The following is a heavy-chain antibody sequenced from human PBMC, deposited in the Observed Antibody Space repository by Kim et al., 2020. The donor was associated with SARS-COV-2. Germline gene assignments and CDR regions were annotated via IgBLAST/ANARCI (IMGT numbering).Heavy chain of an antibody. J-gene: IGHJ3*02. D-gene: IGHD2-2*01. Sequence: GGSLRLSCAASGFTFSSYSMNWVRQAPGKGLEWVSYISSSSTIYYADSVKGRFTISRDNAKNSLYLQMNSLRDEDTAVYYCEGTMPQPAFDIWGQGTMVTVSS. CDR1: GFTFSSYS. CDR2: ISSSSTI. V-gene: IGHV3-48*02. CDR3: EGTMPQPAFDI.